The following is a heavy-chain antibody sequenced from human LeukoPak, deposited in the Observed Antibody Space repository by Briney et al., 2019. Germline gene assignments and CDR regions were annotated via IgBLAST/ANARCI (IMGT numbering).Heavy chain of an antibody. D-gene: IGHD3-16*01. CDR1: GFTFSSYW. Sequence: GGSLRLSCAASGFTFSSYWMSWVRQAPGKGLEWVGRIKSKTDGGTTDYAAPVKGRFTISRDDSKNTLYLQMNSLKTEDTAVYYCTTVPWGSWNYYGMDVWGQGTTVTVSS. J-gene: IGHJ6*02. V-gene: IGHV3-15*01. CDR3: TTVPWGSWNYYGMDV. CDR2: IKSKTDGGTT.